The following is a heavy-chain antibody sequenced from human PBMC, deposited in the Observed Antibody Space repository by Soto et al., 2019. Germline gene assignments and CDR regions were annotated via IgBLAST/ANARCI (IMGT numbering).Heavy chain of an antibody. J-gene: IGHJ5*02. CDR3: ARVGTYCSGSARTYDWFDP. D-gene: IGHD3-10*01. CDR1: SVPISLGGNS. Sequence: QLQLQESGPGLVKPSQTLSLTCSFASVPISLGGNSWNWIRQHPGKSLESLGYISSRGTTYYKPCLTGRVSLSLGTSTNQLSLWLASVTAADTALYSCARVGTYCSGSARTYDWFDPWGQGSLVTVSS. V-gene: IGHV4-31*03. CDR2: ISSRGTT.